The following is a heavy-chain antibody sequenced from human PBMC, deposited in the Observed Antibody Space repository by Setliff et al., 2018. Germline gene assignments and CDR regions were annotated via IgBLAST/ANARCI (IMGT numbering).Heavy chain of an antibody. CDR3: ARDTGGLLSSGYSYYFDY. V-gene: IGHV7-4-1*02. Sequence: WASVKVSCKASGYTFTSYAMNWVRQAPGQGLEWMGWINTNTGDPTYAQGFTGRFVFSLDTSVSTAYLQISSLKAEDTAVYYCARDTGGLLSSGYSYYFDYWGQGTLVTVSS. J-gene: IGHJ4*02. D-gene: IGHD3-22*01. CDR2: INTNTGDP. CDR1: GYTFTSYA.